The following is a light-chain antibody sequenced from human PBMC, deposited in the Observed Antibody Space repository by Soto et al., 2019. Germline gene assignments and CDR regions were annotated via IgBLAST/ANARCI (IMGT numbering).Light chain of an antibody. Sequence: QSALTQPLSVSGSPGQSVTISCTGTSSDVGGYNYVSWYQQHLGRAPKLMIYDVTKRPSGVPDRFSGSKSGNTASLTISGLQAEDEADYYCCSFAGSFTYVFGTGTKSPS. CDR1: SSDVGGYNY. J-gene: IGLJ1*01. CDR2: DVT. V-gene: IGLV2-11*01. CDR3: CSFAGSFTYV.